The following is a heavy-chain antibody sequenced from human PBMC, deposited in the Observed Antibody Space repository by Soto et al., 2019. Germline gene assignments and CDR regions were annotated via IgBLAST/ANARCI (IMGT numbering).Heavy chain of an antibody. J-gene: IGHJ4*02. V-gene: IGHV4-39*01. CDR3: AGADGFGGITPCMEY. CDR2: IHYTGNT. D-gene: IGHD3-3*01. CDR1: GDSISSGRYH. Sequence: QLQLQESGPGLVKPSETLSLICTVSGDSISSGRYHWGWIRQPPGKGLEFIATIHYTGNTHYNPSLGSRVTILVDTSKSRFSLRLSYVAAADTAVFYCAGADGFGGITPCMEYWGQGTLVTVSS.